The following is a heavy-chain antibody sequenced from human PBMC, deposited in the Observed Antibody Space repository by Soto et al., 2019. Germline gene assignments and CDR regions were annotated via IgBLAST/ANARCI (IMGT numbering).Heavy chain of an antibody. CDR2: ISSSSSYI. CDR3: AMTYYDFWSARNNRYGMDV. V-gene: IGHV3-21*01. CDR1: GFTFISYS. Sequence: EVQLVESGGGLVKPGGSMRLSCAASGFTFISYSMNWVRQAPGKGLEWVSSISSSSSYIYYADSVKGRFTISRDNAKNSLYLQMNSLRAEDTAVYYCAMTYYDFWSARNNRYGMDVWGQGTTVTVSS. D-gene: IGHD3-3*01. J-gene: IGHJ6*02.